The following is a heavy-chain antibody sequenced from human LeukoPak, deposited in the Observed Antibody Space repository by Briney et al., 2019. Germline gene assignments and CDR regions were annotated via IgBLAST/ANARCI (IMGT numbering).Heavy chain of an antibody. CDR1: GFTFSYVY. CDR3: AKPYSSNWDAFDL. D-gene: IGHD4-11*01. V-gene: IGHV3-15*01. CDR2: IKSKTDGGTT. J-gene: IGHJ3*01. Sequence: GGSLRLSCTASGFTFSYVYMTWVRQAPGKGLEWLGYIKSKTDGGTTGYAAPVKGSFSISRDDSTNTLYLQMNSLKTEDTAVYYCAKPYSSNWDAFDLWGQGTMVTVSS.